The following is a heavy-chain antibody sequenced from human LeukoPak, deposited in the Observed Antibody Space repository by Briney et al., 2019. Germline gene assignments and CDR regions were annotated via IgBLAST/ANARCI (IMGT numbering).Heavy chain of an antibody. V-gene: IGHV3-30*02. J-gene: IGHJ6*03. CDR1: GFTFSSYG. CDR2: IRYDGSNK. CDR3: AKRGFGAPYYYYMDV. Sequence: PGGSLRLSCAASGFTFSSYGMHWVRQAPGKGLEWVAFIRYDGSNKYYADSVKGRFTISRDNSKNTLYLQMNSLRAEDTAVYYCAKRGFGAPYYYYMDVWGKGTTVTISS. D-gene: IGHD3-10*01.